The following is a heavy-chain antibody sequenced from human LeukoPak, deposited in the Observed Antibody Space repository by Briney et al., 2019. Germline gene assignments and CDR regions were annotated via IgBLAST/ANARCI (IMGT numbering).Heavy chain of an antibody. J-gene: IGHJ4*02. CDR1: GFTVSTNY. D-gene: IGHD3-10*01. Sequence: GRSLRLSCAASGFTVSTNYMSWVRQASGKGLEWVSVIYSGGSTYYADSVKGRFTISRDNSKDTLYLQMNSLRAEDTAVYYCARDESFYGSGRYYWGQGTLVTVSS. CDR2: IYSGGST. V-gene: IGHV3-53*01. CDR3: ARDESFYGSGRYY.